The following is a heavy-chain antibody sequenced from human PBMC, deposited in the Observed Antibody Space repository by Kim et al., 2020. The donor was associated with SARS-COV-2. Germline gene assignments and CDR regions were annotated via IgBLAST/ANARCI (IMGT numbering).Heavy chain of an antibody. J-gene: IGHJ4*02. D-gene: IGHD3-10*01. CDR2: IDWDDDK. Sequence: KALEWLALIDWDDDKYYRTSLKTRLTISKDTSKNQVVLTLTNMDPVDTAMYYCSRTTMVRGFNLDYWGQGTLV. CDR3: SRTTMVRGFNLDY. V-gene: IGHV2-70*01.